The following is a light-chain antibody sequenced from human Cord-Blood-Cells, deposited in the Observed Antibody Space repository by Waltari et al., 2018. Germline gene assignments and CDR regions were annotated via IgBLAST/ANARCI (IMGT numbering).Light chain of an antibody. CDR1: SRDVGGYTY. V-gene: IGLV2-11*01. CDR3: CSYAGSYTWV. Sequence: QSALTQTRPVSGSPGQSVTISCTGTSRDVGGYTYVSWYQQHPGKAPKLIIYDVSKRPSGVPDRVSGSKYGNTASLTISGLQAEDEADYYCCSYAGSYTWVFGGGTKLTVL. CDR2: DVS. J-gene: IGLJ3*02.